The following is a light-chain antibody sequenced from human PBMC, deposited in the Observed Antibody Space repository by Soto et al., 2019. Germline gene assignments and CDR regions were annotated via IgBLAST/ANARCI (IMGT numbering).Light chain of an antibody. V-gene: IGKV1-5*03. CDR2: RAS. J-gene: IGKJ1*01. CDR1: QSISNW. Sequence: DIQMTQSPSTLSASVGDRVTITCRASQSISNWLAWYQQKPGKPPNLLIYRASILESGVPSRFSGSGSGTEFTLTINSLHPDDFSTYYCQQYHSYSRTFGQGPKVEIK. CDR3: QQYHSYSRT.